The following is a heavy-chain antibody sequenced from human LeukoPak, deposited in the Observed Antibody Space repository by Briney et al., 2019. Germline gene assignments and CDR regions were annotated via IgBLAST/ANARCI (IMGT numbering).Heavy chain of an antibody. V-gene: IGHV3-21*01. Sequence: GGSLRLSCAASGFTFSSYSMNWVRQAPGKGLEWVSSISSSSSYIYYADPVKGRFTISRDNAKNSLYLQMNSLRAEDTAVYYCAREGYSSSWYYGMDVWGQGTTVTVSS. J-gene: IGHJ6*02. CDR2: ISSSSSYI. CDR1: GFTFSSYS. D-gene: IGHD6-13*01. CDR3: AREGYSSSWYYGMDV.